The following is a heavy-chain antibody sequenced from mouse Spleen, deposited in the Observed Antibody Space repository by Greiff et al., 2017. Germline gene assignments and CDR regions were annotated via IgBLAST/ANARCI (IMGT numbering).Heavy chain of an antibody. Sequence: VQLKQSVAELVRPGASVKLSCTASGFNIKNTYMHWVKQRPEQGLEWIGRIDPANGNTKYAPKFQGKATITADTSSNTAYLQLSSLTSEDTAIYYCASPYYGSSYGYFDVWGAGTTVTVSS. CDR1: GFNIKNTY. CDR3: ASPYYGSSYGYFDV. D-gene: IGHD1-1*01. V-gene: IGHV14-3*01. CDR2: IDPANGNT. J-gene: IGHJ1*01.